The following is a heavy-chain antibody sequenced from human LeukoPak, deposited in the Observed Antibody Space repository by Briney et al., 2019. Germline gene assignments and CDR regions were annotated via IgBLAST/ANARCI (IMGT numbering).Heavy chain of an antibody. CDR3: ARANPVYGDFDY. CDR1: GLTVNDNY. CDR2: IFPDGQT. Sequence: PGGSLRLSCALSGLTVNDNYMSWVRQAPGKGLEWVSLIFPDGQTYYADFVQGRFSISRDMSRNILFLDISSLRAEGTAVFFCARANPVYGDFDYWGQGTLVTVSS. D-gene: IGHD4-17*01. J-gene: IGHJ4*02. V-gene: IGHV3-53*01.